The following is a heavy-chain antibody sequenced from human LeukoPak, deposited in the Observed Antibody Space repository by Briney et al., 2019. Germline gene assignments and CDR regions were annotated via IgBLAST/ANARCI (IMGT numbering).Heavy chain of an antibody. V-gene: IGHV3-23*01. D-gene: IGHD6-25*01. CDR2: ISASGGNT. CDR3: AKERASRLPFDY. J-gene: IGHJ4*02. CDR1: GFTFSNYG. Sequence: PGGSLRLSCAASGFTFSNYGMNWVRQAPGKGLEWVTAISASGGNTYYADSVKGRFTISRDNAKDTLYLQMNSLRAEDTALYYCAKERASRLPFDYWGQGTLVTASS.